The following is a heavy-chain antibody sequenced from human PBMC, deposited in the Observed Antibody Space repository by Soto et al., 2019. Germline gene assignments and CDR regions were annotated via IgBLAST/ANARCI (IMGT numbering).Heavy chain of an antibody. Sequence: QVHLVQSGAEVKKPGASVKVSCKGSGYAFTTYGITWVRQAPGQGLEWMGWISAHSGNTNYAQKLQGRVTVTRDTSTSTAYMELRSLSSDDTAVYYGARGRYGDYWGQGALVTVSS. V-gene: IGHV1-18*01. CDR3: ARGRYGDY. J-gene: IGHJ4*02. CDR1: GYAFTTYG. CDR2: ISAHSGNT. D-gene: IGHD1-1*01.